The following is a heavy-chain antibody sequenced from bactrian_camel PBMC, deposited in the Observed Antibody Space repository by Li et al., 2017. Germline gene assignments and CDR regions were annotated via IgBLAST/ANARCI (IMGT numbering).Heavy chain of an antibody. V-gene: IGHV3S9*01. Sequence: HVQLVESGGGSVQPGGSLRLSCSVSGFPVTAYCMGWFRQVPGKEREGIAYISSGAGTYYADSVKGRFTITRDNAKNTVYLQMNSLKPEDTAMYYCGVRTVIRGNWWDKTRYAYWGQGTQVTVS. CDR3: GVRTVIRGNWWDKTRYAY. J-gene: IGHJ4*01. CDR1: GFPVTAYC. CDR2: ISSGAGT. D-gene: IGHD7*01.